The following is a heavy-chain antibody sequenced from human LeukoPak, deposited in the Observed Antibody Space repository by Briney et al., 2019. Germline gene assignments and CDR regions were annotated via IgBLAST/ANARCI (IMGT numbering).Heavy chain of an antibody. CDR2: IYSGGTT. CDR1: EFSVSSNY. V-gene: IGHV3-66*02. CDR3: AKDHARELWDFDY. D-gene: IGHD3-10*01. Sequence: GGSLRLSCAASEFSVSSNYMTWVRQAPGKGLECVSIIYSGGTTYYADSVRGRFTVSRDNSKNTVYMQMDRLRPEDTALYYCAKDHARELWDFDYWGQGSLVTVSS. J-gene: IGHJ4*02.